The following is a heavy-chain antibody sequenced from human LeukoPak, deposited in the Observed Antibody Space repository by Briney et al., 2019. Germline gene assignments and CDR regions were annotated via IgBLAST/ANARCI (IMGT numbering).Heavy chain of an antibody. CDR3: ARVGYSSGWYFDY. CDR2: ISYDGNNK. D-gene: IGHD6-19*01. CDR1: GFTVSSNY. V-gene: IGHV3-30-3*01. Sequence: GGSLRLSCAASGFTVSSNYMSWVRQAPGKGLEWVAVISYDGNNKYYADSVKGRFTISRDNSKNTLYLQMNSLRAEDTAVYYCARVGYSSGWYFDYWGQGTLVTVSS. J-gene: IGHJ4*02.